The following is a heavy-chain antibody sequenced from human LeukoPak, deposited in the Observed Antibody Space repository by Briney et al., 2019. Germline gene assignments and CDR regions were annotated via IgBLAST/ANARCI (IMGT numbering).Heavy chain of an antibody. V-gene: IGHV3-30*03. CDR3: ARGYRANRWFDP. Sequence: GGSLRLSCAASGFTFSSYGMHWVRQAPGKGLEWVAVISYDGSNKYYADSVKGRFTISRDNSKNTLYLQMNSLRAEDTAVYYCARGYRANRWFDPWGQGTLVTVSS. CDR2: ISYDGSNK. CDR1: GFTFSSYG. J-gene: IGHJ5*02. D-gene: IGHD3-16*02.